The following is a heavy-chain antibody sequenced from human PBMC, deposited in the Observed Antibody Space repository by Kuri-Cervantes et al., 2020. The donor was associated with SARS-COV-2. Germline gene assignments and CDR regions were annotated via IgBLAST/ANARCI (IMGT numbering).Heavy chain of an antibody. V-gene: IGHV3-48*01. CDR2: ISSSSSTI. CDR3: ARTPNLREIGYCSGGSCSDAFDI. J-gene: IGHJ3*02. Sequence: GESLKISCAASGFTFSSYAMNWVRQAPGKGLEWVSHISSSSSTIHYADSVKGRFTISRDNAKNSLYLQMNSLRSDDTAVYYCARTPNLREIGYCSGGSCSDAFDIWGQGTMVIVSS. D-gene: IGHD2-15*01. CDR1: GFTFSSYA.